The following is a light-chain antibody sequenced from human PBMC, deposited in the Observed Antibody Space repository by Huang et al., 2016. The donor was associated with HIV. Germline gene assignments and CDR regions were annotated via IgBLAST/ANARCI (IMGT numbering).Light chain of an antibody. Sequence: EIVLTQSPATLSLSPGERATLSCRASQSVSSYLAWYQQKPGQAPRLLIYDASNRATGIPARFSGSGPWTDFTLTISSLEPEDFAVYYCQQRSNWHNFGQGTRLEIK. J-gene: IGKJ5*01. CDR2: DAS. CDR1: QSVSSY. CDR3: QQRSNWHN. V-gene: IGKV3D-11*02.